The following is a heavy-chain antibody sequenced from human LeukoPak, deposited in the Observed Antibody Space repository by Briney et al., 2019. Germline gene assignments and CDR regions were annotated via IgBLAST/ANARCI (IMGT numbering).Heavy chain of an antibody. CDR3: ARVKIIAVVGYNWFDP. Sequence: ASVKVSCKASGYTFTGYYMHWVRQAPGQGLEWMGWINPNSGGTNYAQKFQGRVTMTRDTSISTAYMELSRLRSDDTAVYYCARVKIIAVVGYNWFDPWGQGTLVTVSS. CDR1: GYTFTGYY. CDR2: INPNSGGT. J-gene: IGHJ5*02. D-gene: IGHD6-19*01. V-gene: IGHV1-2*02.